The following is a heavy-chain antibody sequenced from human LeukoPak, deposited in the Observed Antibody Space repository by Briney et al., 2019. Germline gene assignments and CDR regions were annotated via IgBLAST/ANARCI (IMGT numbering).Heavy chain of an antibody. D-gene: IGHD5-24*01. CDR3: ARGHGYISA. Sequence: HPGGSLRLSCVASGFTFSSYTMNWVRQAPGKGLDWLSYISSSSSTINYADSVRGRFTISRDNAKNPLYLQMDSLRDEDTAVYYCARGHGYISAWGQGTLVTVSS. CDR2: ISSSSSTI. CDR1: GFTFSSYT. J-gene: IGHJ5*02. V-gene: IGHV3-48*02.